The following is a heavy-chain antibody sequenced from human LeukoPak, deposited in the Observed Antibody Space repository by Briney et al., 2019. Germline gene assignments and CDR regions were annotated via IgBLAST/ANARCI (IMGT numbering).Heavy chain of an antibody. CDR3: ARAINRDYDPYYYYYTDV. CDR2: IYSGGTT. J-gene: IGHJ6*03. V-gene: IGHV3-66*02. D-gene: IGHD3-16*01. Sequence: GGSLRLSCAVSGFIVSSPYMTWVRRAPGKGLEWVSVIYSGGTTYYADSVKGRFTTSRANSKNTLYLQMDSLRPEDTAVYYCARAINRDYDPYYYYYTDVWGKGTTVTVSS. CDR1: GFIVSSPY.